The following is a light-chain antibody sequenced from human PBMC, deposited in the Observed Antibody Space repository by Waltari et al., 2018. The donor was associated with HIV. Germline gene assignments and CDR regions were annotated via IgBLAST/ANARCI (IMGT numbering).Light chain of an antibody. J-gene: IGLJ3*02. CDR1: SSNIGSNY. Sequence: QSVLTQPPSASGTPGQRVTISCSGSSSNIGSNYVYWYQQLPGTTPKLLIYRNNQVPTGVPDRFSCSKSGTSDFLAISGLRSEDEADYYCAAWDASLSGNWVFGGGTKLTVL. CDR3: AAWDASLSGNWV. V-gene: IGLV1-47*01. CDR2: RNN.